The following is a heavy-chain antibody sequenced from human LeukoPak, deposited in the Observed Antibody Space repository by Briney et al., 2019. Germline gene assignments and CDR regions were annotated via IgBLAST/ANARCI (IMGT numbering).Heavy chain of an antibody. CDR1: GFTFSSYA. CDR2: ISGSGSST. Sequence: GGSLRLSCAASGFTFSSYAMSWVRQAPGKGLEWVSVISGSGSSTYYADSVKGRFTISRDNSKNTLYLQMNSLRAEDTAVYYCARVRYGDLTFDYWGQGTLVTVSS. CDR3: ARVRYGDLTFDY. V-gene: IGHV3-23*01. D-gene: IGHD4-17*01. J-gene: IGHJ4*02.